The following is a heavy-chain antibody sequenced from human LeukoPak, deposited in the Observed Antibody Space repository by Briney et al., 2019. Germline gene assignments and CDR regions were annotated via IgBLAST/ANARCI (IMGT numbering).Heavy chain of an antibody. V-gene: IGHV4-39*01. Sequence: KPSETLSLTCTVSGGSISSSSYYWGWIRQPPGKGLEWIGSIYYSGSTYYNPSLKSRVTISVDTSKNQFSLKLSSVTAADTAVYYCARRTGPIVAIDYWGQGTLVTVSS. CDR1: GGSISSSSYY. D-gene: IGHD3-22*01. CDR3: ARRTGPIVAIDY. J-gene: IGHJ4*02. CDR2: IYYSGST.